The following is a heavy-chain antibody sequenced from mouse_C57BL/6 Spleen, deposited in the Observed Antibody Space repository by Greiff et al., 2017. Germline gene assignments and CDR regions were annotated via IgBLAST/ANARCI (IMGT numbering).Heavy chain of an antibody. Sequence: EVKLVESGGGLVQPGGSLKLSCAASGFTFSDYYMYWVRQTPEKRLEWVAYISNGGGSTYYPDTVKGRFTISRDNAKNTLYLQMSHLQYEDTAMYYCARHELGGYFDYWGQGTTLTVSS. J-gene: IGHJ2*01. V-gene: IGHV5-12*01. CDR2: ISNGGGST. CDR3: ARHELGGYFDY. D-gene: IGHD4-1*01. CDR1: GFTFSDYY.